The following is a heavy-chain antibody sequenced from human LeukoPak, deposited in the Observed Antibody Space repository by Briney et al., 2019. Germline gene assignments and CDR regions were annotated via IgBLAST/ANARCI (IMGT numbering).Heavy chain of an antibody. CDR1: GGSISSGDYY. CDR2: IYYRGST. V-gene: IGHV4-31*03. CDR3: ARERGSKPFDP. D-gene: IGHD6-13*01. Sequence: SETLTLTCTVSGGSISSGDYYWSWIPQHPGKGLEWIRYIYYRGSTYYNPSLKSRVTISVDTSKNQFSLKLSSVTAADTGVYYCARERGSKPFDPGVQGTQVTDSS. J-gene: IGHJ5*02.